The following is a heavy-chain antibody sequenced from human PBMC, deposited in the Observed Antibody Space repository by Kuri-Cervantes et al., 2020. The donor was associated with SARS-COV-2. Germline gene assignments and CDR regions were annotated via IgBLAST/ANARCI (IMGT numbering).Heavy chain of an antibody. J-gene: IGHJ4*02. CDR2: ISGGAKTE. CDR1: GFTFSSYA. D-gene: IGHD1-1*01. V-gene: IGHV3-30*04. Sequence: GESLKISCAASGFTFSSYAMHWVRQAPGKGLEWVAVISGGAKTEYYGDSVKGRFTISRDNSNNILYLQMNNLRPEDTAVYYCTRESYRWNVGFDFWGQGTLVTVSS. CDR3: TRESYRWNVGFDF.